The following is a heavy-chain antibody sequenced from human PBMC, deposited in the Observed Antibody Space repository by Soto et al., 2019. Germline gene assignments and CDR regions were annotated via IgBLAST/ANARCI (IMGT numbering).Heavy chain of an antibody. J-gene: IGHJ6*02. D-gene: IGHD3-3*01. Sequence: QVQLVESGGGVVQPGRSLRLSCAASGITFSSYAMHWVRQAPGKGLEWVAVISYDGSNKYYADSVKGRFTISRDNSKNTLYLQMNSLRAEDTAVYYCARETHYDFWSGPYYGMDVWGQGTTVTVSS. CDR2: ISYDGSNK. CDR3: ARETHYDFWSGPYYGMDV. CDR1: GITFSSYA. V-gene: IGHV3-30-3*01.